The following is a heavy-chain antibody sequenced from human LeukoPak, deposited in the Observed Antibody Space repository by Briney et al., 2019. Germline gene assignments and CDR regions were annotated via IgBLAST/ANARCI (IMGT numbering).Heavy chain of an antibody. V-gene: IGHV1-69*05. CDR1: GGTFSSYA. CDR2: IIPIFGTA. J-gene: IGHJ6*03. CDR3: ARGGSGSLEYQLLPRYYYYYMDV. Sequence: SVRVSCTASGGTFSSYAISWVRQAPGQGLEWMGGIIPIFGTANYAQKFQGRVTITTDESTSTAYMELSSLRSEDTAVYYCARGGSGSLEYQLLPRYYYYYMDVWGKGTTVTVSS. D-gene: IGHD2-2*01.